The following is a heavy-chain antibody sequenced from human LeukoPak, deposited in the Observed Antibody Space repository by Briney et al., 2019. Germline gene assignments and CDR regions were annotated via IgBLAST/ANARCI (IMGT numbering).Heavy chain of an antibody. CDR3: ARDVVKAEYYYYYYMDV. D-gene: IGHD3-22*01. CDR2: ISYDGSNK. J-gene: IGHJ6*03. CDR1: GFSFSNYA. V-gene: IGHV3-30*04. Sequence: PGGSLRLSCAASGFSFSNYAMHWVRQAPGKGLEWVAVISYDGSNKYYADFVKGRFTISRDNSKNTLYLQMNSLRSEDTAVYYCARDVVKAEYYYYYYMDVWGKGTTVTVSS.